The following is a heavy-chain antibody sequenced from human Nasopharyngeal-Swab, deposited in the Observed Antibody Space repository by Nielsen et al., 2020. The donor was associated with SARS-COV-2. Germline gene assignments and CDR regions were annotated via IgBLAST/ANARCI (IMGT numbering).Heavy chain of an antibody. V-gene: IGHV3-30*18. J-gene: IGHJ6*02. Sequence: VRQAPGKGLEWVAVISYDGSNKYYADSVKGRFTTSRDNSKNTLYLQMNSLRAEDTAVYYCANSDFWSGYYKPHYYYYGMDVWGQGTTVTVSS. CDR3: ANSDFWSGYYKPHYYYYGMDV. CDR2: ISYDGSNK. D-gene: IGHD3-3*01.